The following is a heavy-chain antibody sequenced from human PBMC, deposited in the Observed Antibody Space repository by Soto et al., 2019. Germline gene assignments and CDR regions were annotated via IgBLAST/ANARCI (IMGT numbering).Heavy chain of an antibody. CDR2: ISWDGGST. J-gene: IGHJ4*02. Sequence: GGSLRLSCAASGFTLDDYTMHWVRQAPGKGLEWVSLISWDGGSTYYADSVKGRFTISRDNSKNSLYLQMNSLRTEDTALYYSAKDNKLRERRISRVSYFDYWGQGTLVTVSS. CDR1: GFTLDDYT. V-gene: IGHV3-43*01. CDR3: AKDNKLRERRISRVSYFDY.